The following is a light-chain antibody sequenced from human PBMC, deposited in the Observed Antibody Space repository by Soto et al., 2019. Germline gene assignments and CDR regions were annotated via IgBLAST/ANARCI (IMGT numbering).Light chain of an antibody. V-gene: IGKV1-33*01. CDR2: DAS. Sequence: DIQMTQSPSSLSASVGDRVTITCHASQDISNYLNWYQQKPGKAPKLLIYDASTLETGVPSRFSGSGSGTDFTFTISSLQPEDIATYYCQQYDNLPTFGGGTKVEIK. CDR1: QDISNY. CDR3: QQYDNLPT. J-gene: IGKJ4*01.